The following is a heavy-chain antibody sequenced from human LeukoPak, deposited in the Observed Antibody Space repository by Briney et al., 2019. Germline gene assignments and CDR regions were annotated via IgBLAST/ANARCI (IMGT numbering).Heavy chain of an antibody. Sequence: SETLSLTCTVSGGSISSGGYYWSWLRQHPGKGLEWIGYIYYSGSTYYNPSLKSRVTISVDTSKNQFSLRLSSVTAADTAVYYCARGSGGSHYDYWGQGTLVTVSS. CDR1: GGSISSGGYY. J-gene: IGHJ4*02. D-gene: IGHD1-26*01. CDR3: ARGSGGSHYDY. V-gene: IGHV4-31*03. CDR2: IYYSGST.